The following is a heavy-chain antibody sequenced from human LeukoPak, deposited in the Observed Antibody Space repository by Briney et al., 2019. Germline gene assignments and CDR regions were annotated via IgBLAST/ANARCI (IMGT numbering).Heavy chain of an antibody. J-gene: IGHJ4*02. Sequence: ASVKVSCKASGYTFTSYDVNWVRQATGQGREWMGWMNPNSGNTGYAQKFQGRVTMTRNTSISTAYMELSSLRSEDTAVYYCAREVYSGYGCFDYWGQGTLVTVSS. D-gene: IGHD5-12*01. CDR3: AREVYSGYGCFDY. V-gene: IGHV1-8*01. CDR1: GYTFTSYD. CDR2: MNPNSGNT.